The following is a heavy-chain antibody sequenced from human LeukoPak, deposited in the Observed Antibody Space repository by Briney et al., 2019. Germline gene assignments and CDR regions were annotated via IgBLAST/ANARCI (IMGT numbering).Heavy chain of an antibody. D-gene: IGHD3-3*01. CDR2: IYYSGST. V-gene: IGHV4-59*01. J-gene: IGHJ4*02. CDR1: GGSISSYY. Sequence: SETLSLTCTVAGGSISSYYWSWIRQPPGKGVEWIGYIYYSGSTNYNPSLKSRVTISVDTSKNQFSLKLSSVTAADTAVYYCARSYDFWSGGFDYWGQGTLVTVSS. CDR3: ARSYDFWSGGFDY.